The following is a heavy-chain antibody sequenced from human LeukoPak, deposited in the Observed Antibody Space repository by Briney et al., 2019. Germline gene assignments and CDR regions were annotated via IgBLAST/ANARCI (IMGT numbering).Heavy chain of an antibody. CDR1: GYTFTSYA. D-gene: IGHD4-11*01. V-gene: IGHV7-4-1*02. J-gene: IGHJ4*02. Sequence: ASVKVSCKASGYTFTSYAMNWLRQAPGQGLEWMGWINTNTGNPMYAQGFTGRFVFSLDTSGSTAYLQISSLKAEDTAMYYCARGDRLQSFVYWGQGTLVTVSS. CDR2: INTNTGNP. CDR3: ARGDRLQSFVY.